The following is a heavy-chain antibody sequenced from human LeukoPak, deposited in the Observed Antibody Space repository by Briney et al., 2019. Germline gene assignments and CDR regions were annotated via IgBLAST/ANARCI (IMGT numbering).Heavy chain of an antibody. Sequence: GESLKISFKGSGYSFTSYWIGWVRPMPGKGLEWMGIIYPGDSDTRYSPSYQGQVTISADKSISTAYLPWSSLQASATAMSYCARQELAVAGTGLTDYWGQGTLVTVSS. D-gene: IGHD6-19*01. V-gene: IGHV5-51*01. J-gene: IGHJ4*02. CDR1: GYSFTSYW. CDR3: ARQELAVAGTGLTDY. CDR2: IYPGDSDT.